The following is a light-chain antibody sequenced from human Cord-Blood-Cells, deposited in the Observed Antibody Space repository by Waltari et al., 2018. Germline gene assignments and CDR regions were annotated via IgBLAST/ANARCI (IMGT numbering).Light chain of an antibody. CDR3: QSYDSSLSGSV. Sequence: QSVLTQPPSVSGAPGQRVTIPCTGSRSNIGAGYVVHGYQQLPGTAPKLLIYGNSKRPSGVPDRFSGSKSGTSASLAITGLQAEDEADYYCQSYDSSLSGSVFGGGTKLTVL. V-gene: IGLV1-40*01. CDR2: GNS. J-gene: IGLJ2*01. CDR1: RSNIGAGYV.